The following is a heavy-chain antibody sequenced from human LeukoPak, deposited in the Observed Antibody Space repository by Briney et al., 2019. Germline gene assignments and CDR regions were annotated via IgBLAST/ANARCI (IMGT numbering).Heavy chain of an antibody. J-gene: IGHJ4*02. CDR1: GGSFSGYY. CDR2: INHSGST. Sequence: SETLSLTCAVYGGSFSGYYWSWMRQPAVKGLEWIGEINHSGSTNYNPSLKSRVTILVDTSKNQFSLKLSSVTAADTAVYYCASGYCSGGSCYAVEYWGQGTLVTVSS. V-gene: IGHV4-34*01. CDR3: ASGYCSGGSCYAVEY. D-gene: IGHD2-15*01.